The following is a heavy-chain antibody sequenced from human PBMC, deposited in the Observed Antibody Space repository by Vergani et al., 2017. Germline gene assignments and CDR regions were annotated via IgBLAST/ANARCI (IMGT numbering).Heavy chain of an antibody. J-gene: IGHJ6*03. Sequence: QVQLQESGPGLVKPSQTLSLTCSVSGGAVNSGSNFWTWIRQPAGKGLEWIGRTSTDGSTNYNPSLKSRVTVSVDPSKTQISLRLTSVTAEDTAVYYCARETVVTSWDGYRFHYMDVWGKGTTGTVSS. V-gene: IGHV4-61*02. CDR1: GGAVNSGSNF. CDR3: ARETVVTSWDGYRFHYMDV. D-gene: IGHD3-16*02. CDR2: TSTDGST.